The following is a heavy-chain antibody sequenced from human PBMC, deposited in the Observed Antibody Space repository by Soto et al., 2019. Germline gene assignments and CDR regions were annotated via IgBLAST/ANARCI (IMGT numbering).Heavy chain of an antibody. V-gene: IGHV1-2*02. CDR1: GYTFTGYY. D-gene: IGHD2-15*01. CDR2: INPNSGGT. Sequence: GASVKVPCKASGYTFTGYYMHWVRQAPGQALEWMGWINPNSGGTNYAQKFQGRVTMTRDTSISTAYMELSRLRSDDTAVYYCARDCSGGSRYSARHYYGMDVWGQGTTVTVSS. J-gene: IGHJ6*02. CDR3: ARDCSGGSRYSARHYYGMDV.